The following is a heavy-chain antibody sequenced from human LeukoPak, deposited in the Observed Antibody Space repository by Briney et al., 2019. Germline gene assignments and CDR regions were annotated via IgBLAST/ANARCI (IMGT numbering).Heavy chain of an antibody. J-gene: IGHJ4*02. Sequence: SETLSLTCTVSGGSISSSSYYWGWIRQPPGKGLEWIGSIYYSGSTYYNPSLKSRVTISVDTSKNQFSLKLSSVTAADTAVYYCARASPYYYDFDWGQGTLVTVSS. V-gene: IGHV4-39*07. CDR2: IYYSGST. CDR3: ARASPYYYDFD. D-gene: IGHD3-22*01. CDR1: GGSISSSSYY.